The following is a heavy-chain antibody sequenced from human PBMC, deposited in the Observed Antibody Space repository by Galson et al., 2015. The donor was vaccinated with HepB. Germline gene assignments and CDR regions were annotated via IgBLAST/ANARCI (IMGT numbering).Heavy chain of an antibody. J-gene: IGHJ3*02. V-gene: IGHV4-31*03. CDR3: ARDHDGSEGFHI. CDR2: VYYSGTT. D-gene: IGHD3-22*01. CDR1: GGSIISGGYY. Sequence: TLSLTCTVSGGSIISGGYYWSWIRQHPGKGLEWIGYVYYSGTTYYNPSLKSRASISVDTSKNQFSLKMNSMTAADAAVYYCARDHDGSEGFHIWGQGTMVTVSS.